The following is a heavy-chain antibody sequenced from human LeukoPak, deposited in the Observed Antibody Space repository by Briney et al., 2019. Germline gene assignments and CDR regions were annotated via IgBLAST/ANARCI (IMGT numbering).Heavy chain of an antibody. CDR2: ISSSSSYI. CDR3: ARAGRRGRWLQEDY. CDR1: GFTFSSYS. V-gene: IGHV3-21*01. D-gene: IGHD5-24*01. Sequence: GGSLGLSCAASGFTFSSYSMNWVRHAPGKGLEWVSYISSSSSYIYYADSVKGRFTISRDNAKNSLYLQMNSLRAEDTAVYYCARAGRRGRWLQEDYWGQGTLVTVSS. J-gene: IGHJ4*02.